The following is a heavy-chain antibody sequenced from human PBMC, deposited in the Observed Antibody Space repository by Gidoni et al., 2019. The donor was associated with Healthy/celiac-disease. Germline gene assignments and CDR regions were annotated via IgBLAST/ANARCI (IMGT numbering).Heavy chain of an antibody. J-gene: IGHJ3*02. D-gene: IGHD1-1*01. CDR2: IWYDGSNK. V-gene: IGHV3-33*01. Sequence: QVQLVGSGGGVVQPGRSLRLSCAASGFTFSSYGMHWVRQAPGKGLEWVAVIWYDGSNKYYADSVKGRFTISRDNSKNTLYLQMNSLRAEDTAVYYCARQQLERRSFDIWGQGTMVTVSS. CDR1: GFTFSSYG. CDR3: ARQQLERRSFDI.